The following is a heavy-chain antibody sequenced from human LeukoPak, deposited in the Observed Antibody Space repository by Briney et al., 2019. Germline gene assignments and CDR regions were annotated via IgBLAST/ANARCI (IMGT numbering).Heavy chain of an antibody. CDR1: GFTFSSYG. V-gene: IGHV3-30*03. Sequence: PGRSLRLSCAASGFTFSSYGMHWVRQAPGKGLEWVAVISYDGSNKYYADSVKGRFTISRDNSKNTLYLQMNSLKTEDTAVYYCTRRGSWLPDYWGQGTLVTVSS. J-gene: IGHJ4*02. D-gene: IGHD5-12*01. CDR2: ISYDGSNK. CDR3: TRRGSWLPDY.